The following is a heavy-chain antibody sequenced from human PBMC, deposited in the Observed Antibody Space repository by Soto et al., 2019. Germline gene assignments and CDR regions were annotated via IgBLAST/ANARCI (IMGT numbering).Heavy chain of an antibody. CDR3: ARDPYCTNGVCWKSFDY. D-gene: IGHD2-8*01. CDR2: ISSSGSTI. Sequence: PGGSLRLSCAASGFTFSGYYMSWIRQAPGKGLEWVSYISSSGSTIYYAGSVKGRFTISRDNAKNSLYLQMNSLRAEDTAVYYCARDPYCTNGVCWKSFDYWGQGTPVNISS. J-gene: IGHJ4*02. CDR1: GFTFSGYY. V-gene: IGHV3-11*01.